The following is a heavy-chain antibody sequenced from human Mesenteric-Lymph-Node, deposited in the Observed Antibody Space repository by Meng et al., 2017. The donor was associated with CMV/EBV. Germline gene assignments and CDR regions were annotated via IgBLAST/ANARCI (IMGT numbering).Heavy chain of an antibody. CDR1: GGSISSRSYY. CDR2: IYYSGST. D-gene: IGHD3-10*01. Sequence: QLQLQESCPGLGKPSGTLSLTCPVSGGSISSRSYYWGWIRPPPGKGLEWIGSIYYSGSTYYNPSLKSRVTISVDTSKNQFSLKLSSVTAADTAVYYCARPHYYGSGSSPWFDPWGQGTLVTVSS. J-gene: IGHJ5*02. V-gene: IGHV4-39*01. CDR3: ARPHYYGSGSSPWFDP.